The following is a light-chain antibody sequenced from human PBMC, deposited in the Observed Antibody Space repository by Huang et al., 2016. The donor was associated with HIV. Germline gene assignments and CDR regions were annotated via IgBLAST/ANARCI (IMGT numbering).Light chain of an antibody. J-gene: IGKJ1*01. CDR2: KAS. V-gene: IGKV1-5*03. CDR3: QQYSSYSSWT. CDR1: QSISDW. Sequence: IQMTQSPSTLSAFVGDRITITCRASQSISDWLAWYQQRPGKAPYLLIYKASNFEDGVSSRFSGSGSGTEFTLTVNNLQPDDSATYYCQQYSSYSSWTFGQGTRVEI.